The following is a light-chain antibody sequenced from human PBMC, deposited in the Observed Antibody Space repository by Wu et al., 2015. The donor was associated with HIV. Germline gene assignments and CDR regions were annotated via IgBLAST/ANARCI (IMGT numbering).Light chain of an antibody. Sequence: DIQMTQSPSTLSASVGDRVTITCRASQNIYSWLAWYQQKPGKAPKVLIYKASNLESGVPSRFSGSGSGTEFTLTISGMQSEDFAVYYCQHYNNLPLTFGGGTKVEIK. CDR1: QNIYSW. J-gene: IGKJ4*01. CDR2: KAS. CDR3: QHYNNLPLT. V-gene: IGKV1-5*03.